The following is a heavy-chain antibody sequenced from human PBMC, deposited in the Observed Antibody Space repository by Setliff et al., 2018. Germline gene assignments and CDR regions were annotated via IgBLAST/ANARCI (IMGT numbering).Heavy chain of an antibody. J-gene: IGHJ4*02. CDR2: IDPSADYT. CDR3: ARYITGTTPADY. Sequence: ASVKVSCKASGYTFTGYYMHWVRQAPGQGLEWMGIIDPSADYTNYAQKLQGRVTMTTDTSTSTAYMELRSLRSDDTAVYYCARYITGTTPADYWGQGTLVTVSS. V-gene: IGHV1-46*01. D-gene: IGHD1-7*01. CDR1: GYTFTGYY.